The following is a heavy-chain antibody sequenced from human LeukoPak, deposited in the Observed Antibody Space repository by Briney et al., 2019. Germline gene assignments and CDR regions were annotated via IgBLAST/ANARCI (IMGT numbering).Heavy chain of an antibody. D-gene: IGHD2-2*01. V-gene: IGHV1-2*02. CDR2: INPNSGGT. J-gene: IGHJ3*02. Sequence: ASVKVPCKASGYTFTGYYMHWVRQAPGQGLEWMGWINPNSGGTNYAQKFQGRVTMTRDTSISTAYMELSRLRSDDTAVYYCARLIVPAASDAFDIWGQGTMVTVSS. CDR3: ARLIVPAASDAFDI. CDR1: GYTFTGYY.